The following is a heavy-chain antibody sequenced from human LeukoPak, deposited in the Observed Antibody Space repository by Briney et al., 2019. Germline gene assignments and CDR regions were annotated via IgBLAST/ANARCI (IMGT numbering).Heavy chain of an antibody. Sequence: GGSLRLSCAASGFTFSSYWMHWVRQAPGKGLVWVSRINSDGSSTSYADSVKGRFTISRDNAKNTLYLQMNSLRAEDTAVYYCARSIAAAWFDPWGQGTLVIVSS. CDR1: GFTFSSYW. V-gene: IGHV3-74*01. CDR2: INSDGSST. J-gene: IGHJ5*02. CDR3: ARSIAAAWFDP. D-gene: IGHD6-13*01.